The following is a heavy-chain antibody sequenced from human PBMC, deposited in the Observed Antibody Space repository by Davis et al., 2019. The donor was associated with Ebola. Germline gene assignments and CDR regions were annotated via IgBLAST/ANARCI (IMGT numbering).Heavy chain of an antibody. Sequence: ASVKVSCKASGYSFTDYYIHWVRQAPGQGLEWMGWINPMTGATNYAQTFHGRVTLTRDTSISTSYMEMGRLTSDETAVFYCARGFPSRQLSTPFDYWGQGTLVTVSS. J-gene: IGHJ4*02. CDR2: INPMTGAT. CDR1: GYSFTDYY. D-gene: IGHD5/OR15-5a*01. CDR3: ARGFPSRQLSTPFDY. V-gene: IGHV1-2*02.